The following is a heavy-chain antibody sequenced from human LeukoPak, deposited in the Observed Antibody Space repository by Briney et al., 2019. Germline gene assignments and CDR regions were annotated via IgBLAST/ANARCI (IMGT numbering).Heavy chain of an antibody. Sequence: ASVKVSCKASGYTFTGYYMHWVRQAPGQGLEWMGWINPNSGGTNYAQKFQGRVTMTRDTSISTDYMEMSRLRYDDTAVYYCARLYSSGWYGAFDIWGQGTMVTVSS. D-gene: IGHD6-19*01. CDR1: GYTFTGYY. CDR3: ARLYSSGWYGAFDI. J-gene: IGHJ3*02. V-gene: IGHV1-2*02. CDR2: INPNSGGT.